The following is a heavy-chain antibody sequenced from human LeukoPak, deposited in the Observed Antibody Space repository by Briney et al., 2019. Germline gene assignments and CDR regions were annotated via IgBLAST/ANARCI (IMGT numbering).Heavy chain of an antibody. V-gene: IGHV3-53*01. CDR2: IYSGGST. D-gene: IGHD5-24*01. Sequence: PGGSLRLSCAASGFTVSSNYMSWVRQAPGKGLEWVSVIYSGGSTYYADSVKGRFTISRDNSKNTLYLQMNSLRAEDTAVYYCARDPLEMATGVAFDIWGQGTMVTVSS. CDR1: GFTVSSNY. CDR3: ARDPLEMATGVAFDI. J-gene: IGHJ3*02.